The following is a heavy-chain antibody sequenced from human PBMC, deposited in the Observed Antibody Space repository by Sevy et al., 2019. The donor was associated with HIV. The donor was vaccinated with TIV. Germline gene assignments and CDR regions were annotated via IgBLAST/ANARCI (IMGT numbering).Heavy chain of an antibody. J-gene: IGHJ4*02. Sequence: GGCLRLSCAASGFTFDDYTMNWVRQAPGKGLEWISGISWSSGNIAYADSVEGRFTISRDNAKNYLYLQMNSLRVEDTALYYCIKDRSGSYSFDYWGQGTLVTVSS. CDR2: ISWSSGNI. CDR3: IKDRSGSYSFDY. V-gene: IGHV3-9*01. D-gene: IGHD1-26*01. CDR1: GFTFDDYT.